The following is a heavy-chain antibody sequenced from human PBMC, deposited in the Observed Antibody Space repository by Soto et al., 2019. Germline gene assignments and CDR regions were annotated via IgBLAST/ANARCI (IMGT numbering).Heavy chain of an antibody. CDR3: ARDKITGLFDY. J-gene: IGHJ4*02. V-gene: IGHV4-39*02. D-gene: IGHD2-8*02. CDR2: IYYSGST. Sequence: SETLSLTCTVSGGSISSSSYYWGWIRQPPGKGLEWIGSIYYSGSTYYNPSLKSRVTISVDTSKNQFSLKLTSVTAAGTAVYYCARDKITGLFDYWGQGTPVTVSS. CDR1: GGSISSSSYY.